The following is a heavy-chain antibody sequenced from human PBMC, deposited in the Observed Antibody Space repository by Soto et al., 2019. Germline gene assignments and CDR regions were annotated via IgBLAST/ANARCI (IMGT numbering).Heavy chain of an antibody. CDR3: AKDLPRYCSGGSCYHSY. D-gene: IGHD2-15*01. CDR1: GFTFSSYA. Sequence: LRLSCAASGFTFSSYAVSWVRQAPGKGLEWVSAISGSGGSTYYADPVKGRFTISRDNPKNTLYLQMNSLRAEDTAVYYCAKDLPRYCSGGSCYHSYWGQGTLVTVSS. V-gene: IGHV3-23*01. CDR2: ISGSGGST. J-gene: IGHJ4*02.